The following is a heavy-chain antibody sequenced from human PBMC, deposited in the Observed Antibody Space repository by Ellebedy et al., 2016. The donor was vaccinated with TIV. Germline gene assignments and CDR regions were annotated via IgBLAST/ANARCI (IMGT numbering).Heavy chain of an antibody. CDR3: ASSGGSCYSSGGCLFDY. V-gene: IGHV1-18*01. CDR1: GYTFTSYG. Sequence: AALVKVSCKASGYTFTSYGISWVRQAPGQGLEWMGWISAYNGNTNYAQKLQGRVTMTTDTSTSTAYMELRSLRSDDTAVYYCASSGGSCYSSGGCLFDYWGQGTLVTVSS. D-gene: IGHD2-15*01. J-gene: IGHJ4*02. CDR2: ISAYNGNT.